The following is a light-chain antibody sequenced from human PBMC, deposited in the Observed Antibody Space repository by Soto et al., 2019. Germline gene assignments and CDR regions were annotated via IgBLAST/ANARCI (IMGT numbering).Light chain of an antibody. J-gene: IGLJ1*01. Sequence: QSALTQPASGSGSPGQSITISCTGTSSDVGGYGYVSWYQQHPGKAPKLMIYDVSNRPSGVSDRFSGSKSGNTASLTISGLQAEDEADYYCSSYASSSTLVFGTGTKVTVL. CDR1: SSDVGGYGY. CDR2: DVS. CDR3: SSYASSSTLV. V-gene: IGLV2-14*01.